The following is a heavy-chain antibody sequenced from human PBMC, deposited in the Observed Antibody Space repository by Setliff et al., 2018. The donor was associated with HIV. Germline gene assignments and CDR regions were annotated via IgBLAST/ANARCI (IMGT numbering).Heavy chain of an antibody. V-gene: IGHV3-23*01. CDR2: ISGSGGST. D-gene: IGHD2-2*01. CDR1: GFTFSSYA. J-gene: IGHJ6*02. CDR3: VRGVVPDAMEDDFYYYTLDV. Sequence: GESLKISCAASGFTFSSYAMSWVRQAPGKGLEWVSAISGSGGSTYYADSAKGRFTISRDNAKNSLYLELSSLRAEDTALYYCVRGVVPDAMEDDFYYYTLDVWGQGTTVTVSS.